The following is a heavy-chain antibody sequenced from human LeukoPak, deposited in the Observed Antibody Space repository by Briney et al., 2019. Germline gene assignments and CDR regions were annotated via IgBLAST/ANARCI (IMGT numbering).Heavy chain of an antibody. J-gene: IGHJ6*02. CDR2: IDEDGRET. Sequence: GGSLRLSCVASGFTFSNYWMNWVRQAPGKGLEWVANIDEDGRETNYVDSVRGRLTISRDNAKNSLYLQMDSLRAEDTAVYYCVRDWGGYGLGVWGQGTTVTVS. D-gene: IGHD3-16*01. V-gene: IGHV3-7*01. CDR3: VRDWGGYGLGV. CDR1: GFTFSNYW.